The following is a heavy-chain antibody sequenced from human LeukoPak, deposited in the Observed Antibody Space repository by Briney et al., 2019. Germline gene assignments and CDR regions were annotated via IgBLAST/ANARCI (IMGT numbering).Heavy chain of an antibody. J-gene: IGHJ4*02. CDR1: GGSFSGYY. CDR2: INESGST. CDR3: ARGYSSGSIDY. Sequence: SETLSLTCGVSGGSFSGYYWSWIRQSPGKGLEWIGEINESGSTDYNPSLMSRVTISVDTSKNQFSLKLSSVTAADTAVYYCARGYSSGSIDYWGQGTLVTVSS. D-gene: IGHD3-22*01. V-gene: IGHV4-34*01.